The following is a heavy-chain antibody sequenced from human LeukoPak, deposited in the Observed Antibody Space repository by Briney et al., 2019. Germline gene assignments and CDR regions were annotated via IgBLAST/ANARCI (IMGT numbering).Heavy chain of an antibody. V-gene: IGHV3-15*01. CDR2: IKSKTDGGTT. J-gene: IGHJ4*02. CDR1: GFTISNAW. D-gene: IGHD5-18*01. Sequence: GRSLTLSCAASGFTISNAWMSWVRQAPGPGLEWVGRIKSKTDGGTTDYAAPVKGRFTISRDDSKNTLYLQMNSLKTEDTAVYYCTTGSYGYPFDYWGQGTLVTVSS. CDR3: TTGSYGYPFDY.